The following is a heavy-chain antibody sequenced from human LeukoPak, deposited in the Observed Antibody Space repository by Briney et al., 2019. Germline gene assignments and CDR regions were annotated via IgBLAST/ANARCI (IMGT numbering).Heavy chain of an antibody. CDR2: ISGTGGTT. J-gene: IGHJ1*01. Sequence: GGSLRLSCAASGFTFDDYAMHWVRQAPGKGLEWVSSISGTGGTTGYADSVKGRFTISRDNSENTLYLQMNNLRAEDTAVYYCADHRYSSSAYYFQHWGQGTLVTVSS. CDR3: ADHRYSSSAYYFQH. V-gene: IGHV3-23*01. D-gene: IGHD6-13*01. CDR1: GFTFDDYA.